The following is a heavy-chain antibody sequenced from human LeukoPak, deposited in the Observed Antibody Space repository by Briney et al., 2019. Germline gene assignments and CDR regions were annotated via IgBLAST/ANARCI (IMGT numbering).Heavy chain of an antibody. V-gene: IGHV3-48*01. CDR2: ISSSSRTI. CDR3: ARDRAEVTTTRWGAY. J-gene: IGHJ4*02. Sequence: PGGSLRLSCAASGFTFRSYSMNWVRQAPGKGLEWVSYISSSSRTIYYADSVKGRFTIARDNAKNSLYLQMNSLRAEDTAVYYCARDRAEVTTTRWGAYWGQGTLVTVSS. CDR1: GFTFRSYS. D-gene: IGHD4-17*01.